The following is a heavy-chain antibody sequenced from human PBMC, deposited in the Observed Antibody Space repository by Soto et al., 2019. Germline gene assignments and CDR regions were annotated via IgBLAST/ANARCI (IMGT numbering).Heavy chain of an antibody. CDR1: GGSISSGDYY. CDR2: IYYSGST. Sequence: SETLSLTCTVSGGSISSGDYYWSWIRQPPGKGLEWIGYIYYSGSTYYNPSLKSRVTISVDTSKNQFSLKLSSVTAADTAVYYCARDENWNYGHYFAYWGQGTLVTVSS. D-gene: IGHD1-7*01. J-gene: IGHJ4*02. CDR3: ARDENWNYGHYFAY. V-gene: IGHV4-30-4*01.